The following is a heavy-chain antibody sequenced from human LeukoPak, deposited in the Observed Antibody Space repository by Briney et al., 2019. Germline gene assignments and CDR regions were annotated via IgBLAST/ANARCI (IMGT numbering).Heavy chain of an antibody. CDR3: ARAPRYYDILTGYYIAFDY. CDR1: GYTFTSYG. Sequence: ASVKVSCKASGYTFTSYGISWVRQAPGQGLEWMGWISAYNGNTNYAQKLQGRVTMTTDTSTSTAYMELRSLRSDDTAVYYCARAPRYYDILTGYYIAFDYWGQGTLVTVSS. J-gene: IGHJ4*02. D-gene: IGHD3-9*01. CDR2: ISAYNGNT. V-gene: IGHV1-18*01.